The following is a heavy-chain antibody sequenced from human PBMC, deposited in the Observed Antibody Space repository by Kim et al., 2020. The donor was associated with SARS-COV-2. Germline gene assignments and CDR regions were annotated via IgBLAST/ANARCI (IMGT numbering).Heavy chain of an antibody. V-gene: IGHV4-34*01. CDR1: GGSFSGYY. Sequence: SETLSLTCAVYGGSFSGYYWSWIRQPPGKGLEWIGEINHSGSTNYNPSLKSRVTISVDTSKNQFSLKLSSVTAADTAVYYCARGSGITIFGVGTAWFDPWGQGTLVTVSS. J-gene: IGHJ5*02. CDR2: INHSGST. CDR3: ARGSGITIFGVGTAWFDP. D-gene: IGHD3-3*01.